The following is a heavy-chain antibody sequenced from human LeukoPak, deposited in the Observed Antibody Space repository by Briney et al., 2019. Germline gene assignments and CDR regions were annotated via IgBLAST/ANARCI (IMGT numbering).Heavy chain of an antibody. D-gene: IGHD3-22*01. CDR3: AKAGDSSGYSAGYFDY. CDR2: ISGSGGST. V-gene: IGHV3-23*01. J-gene: IGHJ4*02. CDR1: GFTFSSYA. Sequence: PGGSLRLSCAASGFTFSSYAMSWVRQAPGKGPEWVSAISGSGGSTYYADSVKGRFTISRDNSKNTLYLQMNSLRAEDTAVYYCAKAGDSSGYSAGYFDYWGQGTLVTVSS.